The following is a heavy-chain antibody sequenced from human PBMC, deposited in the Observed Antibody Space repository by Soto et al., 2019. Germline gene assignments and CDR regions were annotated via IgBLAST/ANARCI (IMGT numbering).Heavy chain of an antibody. J-gene: IGHJ5*02. V-gene: IGHV4-30-2*01. CDR1: GGSISSGGYS. D-gene: IGHD2-15*01. Sequence: SETLSLTCAVSGGSISSGGYSWSWIRQPPGKGLEWIGYIYHSGITYYNPSLKSRVTISVDRSKNQFSLKLSSVTAADTAVYYCARVGPYCSGGTCKVSWFDPWGQGTLVTVSS. CDR2: IYHSGIT. CDR3: ARVGPYCSGGTCKVSWFDP.